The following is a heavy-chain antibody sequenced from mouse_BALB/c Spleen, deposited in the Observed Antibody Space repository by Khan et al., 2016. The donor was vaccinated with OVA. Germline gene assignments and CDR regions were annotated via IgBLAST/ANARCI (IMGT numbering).Heavy chain of an antibody. D-gene: IGHD3-3*01. Sequence: EVELVESGPGLVKPSQSLSLTCTVTGYSITSGYGWNWIRQFPGNKLEWMGYISYSGSTNYNPSLKSRISITRDTSKNQFFLQLNSVTTEDTATYYCARMARIKYWGQGTTLTVSS. J-gene: IGHJ2*01. V-gene: IGHV3-2*02. CDR1: GYSITSGYG. CDR2: ISYSGST. CDR3: ARMARIKY.